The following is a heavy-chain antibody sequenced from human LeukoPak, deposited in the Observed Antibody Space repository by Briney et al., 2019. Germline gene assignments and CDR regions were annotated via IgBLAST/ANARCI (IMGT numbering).Heavy chain of an antibody. D-gene: IGHD6-13*01. CDR1: GGSISSYY. CDR2: IYYSGST. V-gene: IGHV4-59*01. Sequence: NPSETLSLTCTVSGGSISSYYWSWIRQPPGKELEWIGYIYYSGSTNYNPSLKSRVTISVDTSKNQFSLKLSSVTAADTAVYYCARGEYSSSWRAIFDCWGQGTLFTVSS. J-gene: IGHJ4*02. CDR3: ARGEYSSSWRAIFDC.